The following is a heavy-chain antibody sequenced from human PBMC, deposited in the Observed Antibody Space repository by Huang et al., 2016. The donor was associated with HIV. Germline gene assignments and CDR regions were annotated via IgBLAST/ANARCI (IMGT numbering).Heavy chain of an antibody. CDR2: IKQDGSEK. J-gene: IGHJ3*02. CDR3: ASNGYSSSWGDPFDI. V-gene: IGHV3-7*01. Sequence: EVQLVESGGGSVQPGGSLRLSCAASGFTFSSYWVSWVRQAPGKGLEVVDNIKQDGSEKYYVNSVRGQFTISRDNAKNSLYLQMNSLRAEDTAMYYCASNGYSSSWGDPFDIWGQGTMVTVSS. D-gene: IGHD6-13*01. CDR1: GFTFSSYW.